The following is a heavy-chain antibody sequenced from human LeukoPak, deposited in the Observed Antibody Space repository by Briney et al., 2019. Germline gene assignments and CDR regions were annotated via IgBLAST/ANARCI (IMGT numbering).Heavy chain of an antibody. Sequence: GGSLRLSCTVSGFTVSSNSMSWVRQAPGKGLEWVSFIYSDNTHYSDSVKGRFTISRDNSKNTLYLQMNSLRAEDTAVYYCARARWELLLAAFDIWGQGTMVTVSS. CDR1: GFTVSSNS. D-gene: IGHD1-26*01. J-gene: IGHJ3*02. V-gene: IGHV3-53*01. CDR3: ARARWELLLAAFDI. CDR2: IYSDNT.